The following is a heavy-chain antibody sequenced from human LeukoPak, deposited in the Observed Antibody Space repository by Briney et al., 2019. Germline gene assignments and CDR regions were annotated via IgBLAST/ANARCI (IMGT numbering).Heavy chain of an antibody. V-gene: IGHV1-2*02. Sequence: GASVNVSCKASGGTFSSYAISWVRQAPGQGLEWMGWINPNSGGTNYAQKFQGRVTMTRDTSIGTAYMELSRLRSDDTAVYYCARTRPGGTGVDYWGQGTLVTVSS. CDR1: GGTFSSYA. J-gene: IGHJ4*02. D-gene: IGHD1-26*01. CDR2: INPNSGGT. CDR3: ARTRPGGTGVDY.